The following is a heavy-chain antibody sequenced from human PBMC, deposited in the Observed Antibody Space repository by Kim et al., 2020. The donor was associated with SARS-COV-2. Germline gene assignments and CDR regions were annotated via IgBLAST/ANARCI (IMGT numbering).Heavy chain of an antibody. Sequence: SVKVSCKASGGTFSSYAISWVRQAPGQGLEWMGGIIPIFGTANYAQKFQGRVTITADESTSTAYMELSSLRSEDTAVYYCARERLYDYVWGSDRPPPMDVWGQGTTVTVSS. CDR2: IIPIFGTA. CDR3: ARERLYDYVWGSDRPPPMDV. CDR1: GGTFSSYA. D-gene: IGHD3-16*02. J-gene: IGHJ6*02. V-gene: IGHV1-69*13.